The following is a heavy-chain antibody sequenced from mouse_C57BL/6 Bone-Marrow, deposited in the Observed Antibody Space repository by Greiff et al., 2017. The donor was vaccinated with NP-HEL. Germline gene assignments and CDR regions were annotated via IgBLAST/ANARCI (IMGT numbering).Heavy chain of an antibody. D-gene: IGHD1-1*01. J-gene: IGHJ2*01. Sequence: VQLQQSGAELMKPGASVKLSCKATGYTFTGYWIEWVKQRPGHGLEWIGEILPGSGSTNYNEKVKGKATFTADTSSNTAYMQLSSLTTEDSAIYCSARGDTTIVNYFVYWGQGTTLTVSS. CDR1: GYTFTGYW. CDR3: ARGDTTIVNYFVY. CDR2: ILPGSGST. V-gene: IGHV1-9*01.